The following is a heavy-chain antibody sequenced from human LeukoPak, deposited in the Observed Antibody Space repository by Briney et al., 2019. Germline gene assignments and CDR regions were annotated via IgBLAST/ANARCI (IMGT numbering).Heavy chain of an antibody. CDR2: INHSGST. CDR3: ARLVRYQLLYRGSNYMDV. J-gene: IGHJ6*03. CDR1: GGSFSGYY. D-gene: IGHD2-2*02. V-gene: IGHV4-34*01. Sequence: SETLSLTCAVYGGSFSGYYWSWIRQPPGKGLEWIGEINHSGSTNYNPSLKSRVTISVDTSKNQFSLKLSSVTAADTAVYYCARLVRYQLLYRGSNYMDVWGKGTTVTVS.